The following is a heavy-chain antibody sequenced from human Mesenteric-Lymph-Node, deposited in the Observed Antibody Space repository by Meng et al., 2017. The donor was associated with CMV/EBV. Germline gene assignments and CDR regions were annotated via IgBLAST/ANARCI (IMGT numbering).Heavy chain of an antibody. V-gene: IGHV1-18*01. J-gene: IGHJ4*02. D-gene: IGHD6-13*01. CDR2: INAYNGHT. CDR3: ARDGRVYVPDD. Sequence: ASVKVSCKASGYTFSSYGITWVRQAPGQGLEWMGWINAYNGHTKYAQNLQGRVTMTTDTSTSTAYMEMRSLRSDDTAMYYCARDGRVYVPDDWGQGTLVTVSS. CDR1: GYTFSSYG.